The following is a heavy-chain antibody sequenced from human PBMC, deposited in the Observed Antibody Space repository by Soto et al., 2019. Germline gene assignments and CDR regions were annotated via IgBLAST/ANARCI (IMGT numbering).Heavy chain of an antibody. Sequence: GESLKISCKGSGYSFTSYWIGWVRQIPGKGLEWMGIIYPGDSDTRYSPSFQGQVTISADKSISTAYLQWSSLKASDTAMYYCARLDCRGAQHYYGMDVRGPGTTVTLFS. CDR1: GYSFTSYW. J-gene: IGHJ6*02. CDR2: IYPGDSDT. V-gene: IGHV5-51*01. CDR3: ARLDCRGAQHYYGMDV. D-gene: IGHD1-26*01.